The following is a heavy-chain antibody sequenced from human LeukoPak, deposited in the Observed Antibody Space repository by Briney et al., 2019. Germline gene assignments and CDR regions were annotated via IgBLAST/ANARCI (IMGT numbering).Heavy chain of an antibody. CDR3: AKDTWLYGDLDY. D-gene: IGHD4-17*01. CDR1: GFTVSSNY. CDR2: IYSGGST. Sequence: GGSLRLSCAASGFTVSSNYMSWVRQAPGRGLEWVSVIYSGGSTYYAGSVKGRFTISRDNSKNTLYLQMNSLRAEDTAVYYCAKDTWLYGDLDYWGQGTLVTVSS. V-gene: IGHV3-66*01. J-gene: IGHJ4*02.